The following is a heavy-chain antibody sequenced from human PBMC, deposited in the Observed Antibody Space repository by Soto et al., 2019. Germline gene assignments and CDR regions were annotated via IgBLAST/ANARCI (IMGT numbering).Heavy chain of an antibody. J-gene: IGHJ5*02. Sequence: GESLKISCKGSGYSFTSYWISWVRQMPGKGLEWMGRIDPSDSYTNYSPSFQGHVTISADKSISTAYLQWSSLKASDTAMYYCARHRTTRATNWFDPCGQGPLVTVSS. D-gene: IGHD1-26*01. V-gene: IGHV5-10-1*01. CDR3: ARHRTTRATNWFDP. CDR1: GYSFTSYW. CDR2: IDPSDSYT.